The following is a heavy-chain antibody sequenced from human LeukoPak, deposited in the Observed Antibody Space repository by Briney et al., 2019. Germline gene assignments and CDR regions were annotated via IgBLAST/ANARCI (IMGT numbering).Heavy chain of an antibody. V-gene: IGHV3-21*01. CDR3: ARATAEDY. J-gene: IGHJ4*02. Sequence: PGGSLRLSCAASGFTFSSYSMNWVRQAPGKGREWVSSISSSGTYIYYADSVKGRFTISRDDAKNSLYLQMNSLRAEDTAVYYCARATAEDYWGQGTLVTVSS. CDR1: GFTFSSYS. CDR2: ISSSGTYI. D-gene: IGHD4-11*01.